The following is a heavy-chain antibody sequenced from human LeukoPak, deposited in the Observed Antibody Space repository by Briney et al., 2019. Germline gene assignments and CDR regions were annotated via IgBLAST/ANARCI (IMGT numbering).Heavy chain of an antibody. CDR3: AKDGGALWFGELDYFDY. CDR2: ISGSGGST. Sequence: GGSLRLSCAASAFTFSSYAMSWVRQAPGKGLEWVSAISGSGGSTYYADSVKGRFTISRDNSKNTLYLQMNSLRAEATAVYYCAKDGGALWFGELDYFDYWGQGTLVTVSS. V-gene: IGHV3-23*01. D-gene: IGHD3-10*01. CDR1: AFTFSSYA. J-gene: IGHJ4*02.